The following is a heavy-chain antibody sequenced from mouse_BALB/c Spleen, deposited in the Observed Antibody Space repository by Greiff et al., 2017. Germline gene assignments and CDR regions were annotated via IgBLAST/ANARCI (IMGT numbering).Heavy chain of an antibody. CDR2: ISNGGGST. CDR1: GFTFSSYT. V-gene: IGHV5-12-2*01. D-gene: IGHD2-4*01. CDR3: ARHGITTAMDY. J-gene: IGHJ4*01. Sequence: EVKVVESGGGLVQPGGSLKLSCAASGFTFSSYTMSWVRQTPEKRLEWVAYISNGGGSTYYPDTVKGRFTISRDNAKNTLYLQMSSLKSEDTAMYYCARHGITTAMDYWGQGTSVTVSS.